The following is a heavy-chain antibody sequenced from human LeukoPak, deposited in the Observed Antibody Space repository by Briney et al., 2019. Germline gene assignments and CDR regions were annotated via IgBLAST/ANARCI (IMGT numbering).Heavy chain of an antibody. CDR1: GFTFSSYG. D-gene: IGHD6-13*01. CDR2: IRYDGSNK. V-gene: IGHV3-30*02. CDR3: AKVDSSSWEH. J-gene: IGHJ4*02. Sequence: GRSLRLSCAASGFTFSSYGMHWVRQAPGKGLEWVAFIRYDGSNKYYADSVKGRFTISRDNSKNTLYLQMNSLRAEDTAVYYCAKVDSSSWEHWGQGTLVTASS.